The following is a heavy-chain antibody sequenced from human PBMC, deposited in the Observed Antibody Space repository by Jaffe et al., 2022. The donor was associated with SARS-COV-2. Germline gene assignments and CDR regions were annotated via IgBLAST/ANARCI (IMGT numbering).Heavy chain of an antibody. D-gene: IGHD2-2*01. Sequence: QVQLQQWGAGLLKPSETLSLTCAVYGGSFSGYYWSWIRQPPGKGLEWIGEINHSGSTNYNPSLKSRVTISVDTSKNQFSLKLSSVTAADTAVYYCARAKPMRPPKKSRGPQYYYYMDVWGKGTTVTVSS. J-gene: IGHJ6*03. CDR1: GGSFSGYY. CDR3: ARAKPMRPPKKSRGPQYYYYMDV. CDR2: INHSGST. V-gene: IGHV4-34*01.